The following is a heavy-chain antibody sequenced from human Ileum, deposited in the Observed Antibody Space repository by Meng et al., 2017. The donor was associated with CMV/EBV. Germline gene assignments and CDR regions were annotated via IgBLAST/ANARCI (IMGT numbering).Heavy chain of an antibody. J-gene: IGHJ4*02. CDR1: GGSISSYY. CDR3: TTARDFWSGYYSY. V-gene: IGHV4-59*01. CDR2: IYYSGST. Sequence: GSLRLSCTVSGGSISSYYWSWIRQPPGKGLEWIGYIYYSGSTNYNPSLKSRVTISVDTSKNQFSLKLSSVTAADTAVYYCTTARDFWSGYYSYWGQGTLVTGSS. D-gene: IGHD3-3*01.